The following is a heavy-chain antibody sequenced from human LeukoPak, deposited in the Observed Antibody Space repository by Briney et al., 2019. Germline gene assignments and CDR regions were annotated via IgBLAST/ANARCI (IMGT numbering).Heavy chain of an antibody. CDR1: GFTVSSNY. J-gene: IGHJ4*02. CDR2: ISDSGDRT. D-gene: IGHD6-19*01. V-gene: IGHV3-23*01. CDR3: AKDLTSGWYADYFDS. Sequence: GGSLRLSCAASGFTVSSNYMSWVRQAPGKGLEWVSFISDSGDRTYYTDSVKGRFTISRDNSKNTLYLQMNSLRAEDTAVYYCAKDLTSGWYADYFDSWGQGVLVTVSS.